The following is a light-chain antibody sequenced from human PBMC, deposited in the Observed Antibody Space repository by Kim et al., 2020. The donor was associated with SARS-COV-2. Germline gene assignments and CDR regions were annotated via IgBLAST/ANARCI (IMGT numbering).Light chain of an antibody. V-gene: IGKV1-27*01. CDR2: TAS. J-gene: IGKJ4*01. CDR1: ISNS. CDR3: QKYDSAPLT. Sequence: ISNSLAWYQQKPGQLPRLLVYTASTLRSGVPSRFNGSGFGTEFTLTISSLQPEDFATYYCQKYDSAPLTFGGGTKVDIK.